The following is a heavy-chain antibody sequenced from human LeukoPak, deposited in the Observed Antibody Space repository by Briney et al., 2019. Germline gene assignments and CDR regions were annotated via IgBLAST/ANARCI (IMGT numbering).Heavy chain of an antibody. D-gene: IGHD6-13*01. CDR2: ISGSGGST. J-gene: IGHJ4*02. Sequence: GGSLRLSCAASGFTFSSYAMSWVRQAPGKGLEWVSAISGSGGSTYYADSVKGRFTISRDNSKNTLYLQMNSLRAEDTAVYYCANIFRYSSSWYEREFDYWGQGTLVTVSS. CDR3: ANIFRYSSSWYEREFDY. CDR1: GFTFSSYA. V-gene: IGHV3-23*01.